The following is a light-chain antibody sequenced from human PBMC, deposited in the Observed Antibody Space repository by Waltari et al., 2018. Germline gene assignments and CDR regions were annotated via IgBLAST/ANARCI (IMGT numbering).Light chain of an antibody. V-gene: IGKV3-20*01. CDR3: QQYGSSPWT. J-gene: IGKJ1*01. CDR1: HSVSSRY. Sequence: ELVLTPSPGTLSLSPGERAILSCRASHSVSSRYLAWYQQKPGQAPRLLIYGASSRATGITDRFSGSGSGTDFTLTINTLEPEDSAMYYCQQYGSSPWTFGHGTRMEIK. CDR2: GAS.